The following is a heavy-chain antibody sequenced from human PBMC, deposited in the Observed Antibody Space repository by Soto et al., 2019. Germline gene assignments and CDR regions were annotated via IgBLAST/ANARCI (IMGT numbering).Heavy chain of an antibody. V-gene: IGHV3-21*01. Sequence: EVQLVESGGGLVKPGGSLRLSCAASGFTFSSYSMNWVRQAPGKGLEWVSSISSSSSYIYYADSVKGRFTISRDNAKNSLYLQMNSLRAEDTAVYYCARDTSVSDYGDYYFDYWGQGTLVTVSS. CDR1: GFTFSSYS. CDR2: ISSSSSYI. J-gene: IGHJ4*02. D-gene: IGHD4-17*01. CDR3: ARDTSVSDYGDYYFDY.